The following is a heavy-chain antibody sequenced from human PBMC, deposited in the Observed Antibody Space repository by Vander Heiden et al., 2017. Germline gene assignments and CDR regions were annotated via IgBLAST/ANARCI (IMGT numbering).Heavy chain of an antibody. Sequence: EVQLLESGGGLVQPGGSLRLSCAASGFTFSSYAMGWVRQAPGKGLEWVSSIRSSDFNTYYADSVKGRFTISRDNSKNTLYLQMNSLRAEDTAVYYCAKAPYDTTDYCFDYWGQGTLVTVSS. D-gene: IGHD3-22*01. V-gene: IGHV3-23*01. CDR1: GFTFSSYA. J-gene: IGHJ4*02. CDR3: AKAPYDTTDYCFDY. CDR2: IRSSDFNT.